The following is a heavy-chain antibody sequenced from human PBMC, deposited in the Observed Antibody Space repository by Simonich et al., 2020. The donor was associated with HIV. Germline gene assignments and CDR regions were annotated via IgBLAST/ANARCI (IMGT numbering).Heavy chain of an antibody. CDR2: IYYTGIT. V-gene: IGHV4-59*08. J-gene: IGHJ4*02. CDR1: GDTISSYY. D-gene: IGHD6-13*01. Sequence: QVQLHESGPGLVKPSETLSLTCTVSGDTISSYYWSWTRPPPGKGLEWVGHIYYTGITNYIPSLKGRVTITVDTSKNQFSLNLTTVTAADTAVYYCARGLCVSSWAPFHYWGQGTLVTVSS. CDR3: ARGLCVSSWAPFHY.